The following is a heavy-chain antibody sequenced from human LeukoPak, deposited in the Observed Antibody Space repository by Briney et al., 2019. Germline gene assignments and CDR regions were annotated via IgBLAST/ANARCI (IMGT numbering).Heavy chain of an antibody. V-gene: IGHV3-30*03. D-gene: IGHD3-22*01. CDR3: ARDYYEGSFDY. CDR2: ISYDGRNQ. Sequence: GGSLRLSCVASGFTFSTYGMHWVRQAPGKGLEWVALISYDGRNQYFTDSVKGRFSISRDKSRNTLYLQMNSLRAEDTAVYYCARDYYEGSFDYWGQGTLVTVSS. J-gene: IGHJ4*02. CDR1: GFTFSTYG.